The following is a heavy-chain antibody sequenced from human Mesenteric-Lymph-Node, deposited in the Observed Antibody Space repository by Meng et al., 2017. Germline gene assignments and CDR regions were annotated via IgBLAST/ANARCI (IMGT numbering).Heavy chain of an antibody. D-gene: IGHD3-10*01. CDR3: ARNIMVRGVMSS. Sequence: SGSTLVKPTQTLTLTCTFSGFSLSTSGMRASWIRQPPGKALEWLARIDWDDDKFYSTSLKTRLTISKDTAKNQVVLTMTNMDPVDTATYYCARNIMVRGVMSSWGQGTLVTVSS. J-gene: IGHJ4*02. CDR2: IDWDDDK. CDR1: GFSLSTSGMR. V-gene: IGHV2-70*04.